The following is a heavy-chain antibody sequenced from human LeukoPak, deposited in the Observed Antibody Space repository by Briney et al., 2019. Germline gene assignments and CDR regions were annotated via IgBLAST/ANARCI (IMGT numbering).Heavy chain of an antibody. CDR2: IYYSGST. J-gene: IGHJ4*02. CDR3: ARSRRGSGWYYY. V-gene: IGHV4-59*08. CDR1: GGSISSYY. Sequence: SETLSLTCTVSGGSISSYYWSWTRQPPGKGLEWIGYIYYSGSTNYNPSLKSRVTISVDTSKNQFSLKLSSVTAADTAVYYCARSRRGSGWYYYWGQGTLVTVSS. D-gene: IGHD6-19*01.